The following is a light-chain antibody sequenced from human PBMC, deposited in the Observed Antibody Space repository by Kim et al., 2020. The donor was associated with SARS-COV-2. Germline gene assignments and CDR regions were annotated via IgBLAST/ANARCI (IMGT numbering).Light chain of an antibody. CDR2: GAS. V-gene: IGKV3-15*01. J-gene: IGKJ2*01. CDR1: QSVSSN. CDR3: QQYNNWHT. Sequence: LSVSPEERATLSCRASQSVSSNLAWYQQKPGQAPRLLIYGASTRATGIPARFSGSGCGTEFTLTISSLQSEDFAVYYCQQYNNWHTFGQGTKLE.